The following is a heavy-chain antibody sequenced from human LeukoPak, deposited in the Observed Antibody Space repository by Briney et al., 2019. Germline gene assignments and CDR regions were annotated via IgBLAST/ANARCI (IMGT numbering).Heavy chain of an antibody. D-gene: IGHD2-21*02. J-gene: IGHJ4*02. CDR3: AREGSYCVGGDCYSFDF. V-gene: IGHV1-2*02. CDR1: GYRFIPYF. Sequence: SSVNVSCKSSGYRFIPYFFQWVRQAACLRPEWMGWMHPGNGNNRYAEKFQGRVTMTRATSINTDHMDLSSLRSDDTAVYYCAREGSYCVGGDCYSFDFWGQGTLITVSS. CDR2: MHPGNGNN.